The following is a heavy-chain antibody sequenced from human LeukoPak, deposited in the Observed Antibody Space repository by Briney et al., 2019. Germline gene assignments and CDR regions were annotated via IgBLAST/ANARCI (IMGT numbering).Heavy chain of an antibody. CDR3: ARKGTTAMDPLDY. Sequence: ASVKVSCKASGYTFTGYYMHWVRQAPGQGLEWMEWINPNSGGTNYAQKFQGRVTMTRDTSISTAYMELSRLRSDDTAVYYCARKGTTAMDPLDYWGQGTLVTVSS. D-gene: IGHD5-18*01. V-gene: IGHV1-2*02. CDR1: GYTFTGYY. J-gene: IGHJ4*02. CDR2: INPNSGGT.